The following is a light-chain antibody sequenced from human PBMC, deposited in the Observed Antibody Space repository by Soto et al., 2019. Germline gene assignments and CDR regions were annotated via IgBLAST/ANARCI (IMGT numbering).Light chain of an antibody. J-gene: IGLJ2*01. CDR2: EVS. V-gene: IGLV2-8*01. CDR3: SSYAGRNNVV. Sequence: QSVLTQPPSASGSPGQSVTISCTGTSSDIGTYKYVSWYQHHPGKAAKLMIYEVSKRPSGVPDRFSGSKSGNTASLTVSGLLTEDEADYYCSSYAGRNNVVFGGGTKLTVL. CDR1: SSDIGTYKY.